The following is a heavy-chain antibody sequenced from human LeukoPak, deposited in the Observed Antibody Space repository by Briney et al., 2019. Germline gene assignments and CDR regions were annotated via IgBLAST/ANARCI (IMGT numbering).Heavy chain of an antibody. CDR3: ARDHNYAFDN. J-gene: IGHJ4*02. CDR2: IGIDSGNT. D-gene: IGHD1-1*01. Sequence: GVSLRLSCTASGFPFIEYSMNCVRQAPGKGLEWISYIGIDSGNTKYADSVRGRFTISADKAKNSLYLQMNSLRVEDTAVYYCARDHNYAFDNWGQGTLVSVAS. V-gene: IGHV3-48*01. CDR1: GFPFIEYS.